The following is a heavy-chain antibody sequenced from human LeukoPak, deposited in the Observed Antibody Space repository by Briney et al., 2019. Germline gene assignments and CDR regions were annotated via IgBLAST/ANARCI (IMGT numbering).Heavy chain of an antibody. CDR2: IYHSGST. D-gene: IGHD3-3*01. Sequence: SETLSLTCTVSGGSISSYYWSWIRQPPGKGLEWIGYIYHSGSTNYNPSLKSRVTISVDMSKNQFSLKLSSVTAADTAVYYCARVGGYTIFGVVGFDYWGQGTLVIVSS. CDR1: GGSISSYY. V-gene: IGHV4-59*08. CDR3: ARVGGYTIFGVVGFDY. J-gene: IGHJ4*02.